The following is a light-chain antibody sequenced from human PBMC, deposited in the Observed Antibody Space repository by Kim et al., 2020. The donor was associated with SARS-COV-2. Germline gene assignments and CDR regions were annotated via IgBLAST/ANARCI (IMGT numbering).Light chain of an antibody. CDR3: VTWDNSLRGKV. V-gene: IGLV1-47*01. CDR2: RNE. Sequence: SELTQPPSASGTPGQRVVISCSGSSSNIGSHDVFWFQQLPGTAPTLLIYRNEQRPSGVTDRFSGSKSGTSASLAISGLRSEDEADYYCVTWDNSLRGKVFGGGTNVTFL. CDR1: SSNIGSHD. J-gene: IGLJ2*01.